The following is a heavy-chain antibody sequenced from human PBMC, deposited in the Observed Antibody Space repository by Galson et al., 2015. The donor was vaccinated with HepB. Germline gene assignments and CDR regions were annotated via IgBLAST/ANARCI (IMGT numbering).Heavy chain of an antibody. V-gene: IGHV1-18*04. Sequence: SVKVSCKASGYTFPGYIITWVRQAPGQGLEWMGWISAYNNNTNYAQNFQGRVTMTTDTSTNTAYMELRSLRSDDTAVYYCAREGGIVVVPAARAYYGMDVWGQGTTVTVSS. CDR3: AREGGIVVVPAARAYYGMDV. D-gene: IGHD2-2*01. J-gene: IGHJ6*02. CDR1: GYTFPGYI. CDR2: ISAYNNNT.